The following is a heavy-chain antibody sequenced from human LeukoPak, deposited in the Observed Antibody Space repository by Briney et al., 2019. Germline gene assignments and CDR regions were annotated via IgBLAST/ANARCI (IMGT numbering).Heavy chain of an antibody. J-gene: IGHJ6*03. V-gene: IGHV3-30*02. CDR2: IRYDGSNK. CDR3: AKGEGRDWLYYRYYYYMDV. CDR1: GFTFSSYG. D-gene: IGHD3/OR15-3a*01. Sequence: PGGSLRLSCAASGFTFSSYGMHRVRQAPGKGLEWVAFIRYDGSNKYYADSVKGRFTISRDNSKNTLYLQMNSLRAEDTAVYYCAKGEGRDWLYYRYYYYMDVWGKGTTVTVSS.